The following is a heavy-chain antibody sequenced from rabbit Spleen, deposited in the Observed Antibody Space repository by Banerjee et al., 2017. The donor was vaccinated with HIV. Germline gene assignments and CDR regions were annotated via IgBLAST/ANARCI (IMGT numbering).Heavy chain of an antibody. V-gene: IGHV1S40*01. D-gene: IGHD7-1*01. CDR2: IAAGGGATT. Sequence: QSLEESGGDLVKPGTSLTLTCTASGFSFISGYYMCWVRQAPGKGLEWIACIAAGGGATTYYANWAKGRFTISKTSSSTVTLQMTSLTAADTATYFCARFYAGYGDFGYAAMWGPGTLVTVS. CDR3: ARFYAGYGDFGYAAM. J-gene: IGHJ4*01. CDR1: GFSFISGYY.